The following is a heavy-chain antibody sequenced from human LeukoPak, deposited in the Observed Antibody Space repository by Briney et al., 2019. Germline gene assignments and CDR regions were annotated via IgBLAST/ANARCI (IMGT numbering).Heavy chain of an antibody. CDR1: GGSISNYY. CDR2: INTSGST. CDR3: ARHYSCWYNFFDF. V-gene: IGHV4-4*07. D-gene: IGHD6-19*01. Sequence: PSETLSLTCTVSGGSISNYYWSWIRQPAGKGLEWIGRINTSGSTDYNPSLKSRVTISVDTSKNQFSLKLTSVAAADTAVYYCARHYSCWYNFFDFWGQGTLVTVSS. J-gene: IGHJ4*02.